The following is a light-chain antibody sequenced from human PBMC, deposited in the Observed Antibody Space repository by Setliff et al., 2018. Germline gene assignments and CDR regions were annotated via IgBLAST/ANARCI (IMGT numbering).Light chain of an antibody. V-gene: IGLV2-14*03. CDR2: DVS. Sequence: SALTQPASVSGSPGQSITISCTGTSSDVGGYNYVSWYQQHPDKAPKLMIYDVSKRPSGVSNRFSGSKSGNTASLTISGLQAEDEADYYCSSYTSSSTVVFGGGTKVTVL. CDR1: SSDVGGYNY. CDR3: SSYTSSSTVV. J-gene: IGLJ2*01.